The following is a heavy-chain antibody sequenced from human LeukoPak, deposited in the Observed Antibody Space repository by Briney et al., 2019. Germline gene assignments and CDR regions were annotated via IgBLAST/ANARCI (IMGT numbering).Heavy chain of an antibody. D-gene: IGHD1-26*01. CDR2: MNPNSGNT. V-gene: IGHV1-8*01. CDR3: ARLPVGAIYFDDY. Sequence: GASVKVSCKASGYTFTSYDINWVRQATGQGLEWMGWMNPNSGNTGYAQKFQGRVTMTRDMSTSTVYMELSSLRSEDTAVYYCARLPVGAIYFDDYWGQGTLVTVSS. CDR1: GYTFTSYD. J-gene: IGHJ4*02.